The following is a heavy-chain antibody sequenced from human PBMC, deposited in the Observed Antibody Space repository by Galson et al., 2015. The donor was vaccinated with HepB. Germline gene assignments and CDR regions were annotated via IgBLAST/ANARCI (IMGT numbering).Heavy chain of an antibody. Sequence: SLRLSCAASGFTFSSYAMSWVRQAPGKGLGWVSAISGSGNSTYYADSVKGRFTIFRDNSKNTLYLQMNSLRAEDTAVYYCANKGATVTTGLFDYWGQGTLVTVSS. J-gene: IGHJ4*02. CDR2: ISGSGNST. D-gene: IGHD4-17*01. V-gene: IGHV3-23*01. CDR1: GFTFSSYA. CDR3: ANKGATVTTGLFDY.